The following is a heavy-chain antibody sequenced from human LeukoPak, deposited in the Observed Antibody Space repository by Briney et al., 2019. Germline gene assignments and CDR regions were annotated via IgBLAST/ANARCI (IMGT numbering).Heavy chain of an antibody. Sequence: PGESLRLSCAASGFTVSSNYMSWVRQAPGEGLEWLSVIYSGGDTYDAHSVKGRLTISRDNSKNTLYLQINNLRAEDTALYYCARTLVGSGLDAFDIWGQGTMVTVS. CDR3: ARTLVGSGLDAFDI. J-gene: IGHJ3*02. CDR1: GFTVSSNY. D-gene: IGHD2-15*01. V-gene: IGHV3-66*01. CDR2: IYSGGDT.